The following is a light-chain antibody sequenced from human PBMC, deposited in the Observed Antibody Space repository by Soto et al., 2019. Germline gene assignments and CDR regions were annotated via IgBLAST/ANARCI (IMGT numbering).Light chain of an antibody. CDR2: GVS. J-gene: IGKJ2*01. Sequence: EVVLTQSPGTLYLAPGQRATLSCRASQSVTNNYIAWYQQKPGQATRLLIYGVSSRAAGIPDRFSGGRSGTDFTLTIGRLEPEDFAVYYCQHYGSSPPVYTFGPGTKVEI. CDR1: QSVTNNY. CDR3: QHYGSSPPVYT. V-gene: IGKV3-20*01.